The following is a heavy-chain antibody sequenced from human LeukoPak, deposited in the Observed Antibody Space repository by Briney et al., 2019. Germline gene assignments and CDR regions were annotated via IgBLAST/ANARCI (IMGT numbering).Heavy chain of an antibody. CDR1: GYTFTSYY. V-gene: IGHV1-46*01. D-gene: IGHD2-15*01. Sequence: GASVKVSCKASGYTFTSYYMHWVRQAPGQGLEWMGIINPSGGSTSYAQKFQGRVTTTRDMSTSTVYMELSSLRSEDTAVYYCARGNEGYCSGGSCYWFDPWGQGTLVTVSS. CDR3: ARGNEGYCSGGSCYWFDP. CDR2: INPSGGST. J-gene: IGHJ5*02.